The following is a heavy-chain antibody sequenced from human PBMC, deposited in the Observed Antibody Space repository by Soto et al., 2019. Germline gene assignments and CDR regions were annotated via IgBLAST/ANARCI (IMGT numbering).Heavy chain of an antibody. V-gene: IGHV4-38-2*02. CDR1: GGSISTYY. J-gene: IGHJ6*02. D-gene: IGHD2-2*01. Sequence: SETLSLTCTVSGGSISTYYWAWIRQPPGRGLEWIGSLYHIGSTHYNTSLKSRVTISVDTSKNHFSLELSSVTAADTAIYYCRSSTSCYDESCVDVWGQGTMVTVSS. CDR3: RSSTSCYDESCVDV. CDR2: LYHIGST.